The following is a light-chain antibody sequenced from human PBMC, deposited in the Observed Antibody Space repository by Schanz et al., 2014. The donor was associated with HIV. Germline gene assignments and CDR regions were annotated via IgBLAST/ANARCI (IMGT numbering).Light chain of an antibody. Sequence: QSVLTQPASVSGSPGQSITISCTGTSSDVGGYNYLSWYQQHPGKAPKLMIFDVSNRPSGVSYRFSGSKSGNTASLTISGLQAEDEADYYCSSYRSGSPLWVFGGGTKLTVL. V-gene: IGLV2-14*01. CDR2: DVS. J-gene: IGLJ3*02. CDR3: SSYRSGSPLWV. CDR1: SSDVGGYNY.